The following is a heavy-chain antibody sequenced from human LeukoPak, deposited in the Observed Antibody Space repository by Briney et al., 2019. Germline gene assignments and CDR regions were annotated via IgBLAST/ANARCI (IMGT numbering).Heavy chain of an antibody. Sequence: GGSLRLSCAASGFTFSSACLSWVRQAPGKGLEWVGRIRTKSDGETVDYAAPVKGRFTISRDDSKNTLFLQMNSLKTEDTAVYYCATPALGRRLYYYDYWGQGTLVTVSS. J-gene: IGHJ4*02. V-gene: IGHV3-15*07. CDR3: ATPALGRRLYYYDY. CDR2: IRTKSDGETV. D-gene: IGHD3-16*01. CDR1: GFTFSSAC.